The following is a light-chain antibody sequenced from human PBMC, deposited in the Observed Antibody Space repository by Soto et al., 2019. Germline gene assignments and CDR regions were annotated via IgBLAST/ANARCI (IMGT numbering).Light chain of an antibody. CDR2: SNN. Sequence: QSVLTQPPSVSGSPGQSVTISCTGTRSDVGSYTVNWYQQLPGTAPKLLMYSNNQRPSGVPDRFSGSKSGTSASLAISGLQSEDEADYYCAAWDDSLNGFYVFGTGTKVTVL. CDR3: AAWDDSLNGFYV. V-gene: IGLV1-44*01. CDR1: RSDVGSYT. J-gene: IGLJ1*01.